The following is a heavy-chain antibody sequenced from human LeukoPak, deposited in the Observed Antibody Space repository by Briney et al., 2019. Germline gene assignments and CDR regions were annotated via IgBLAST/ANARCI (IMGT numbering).Heavy chain of an antibody. CDR2: ISGSGGST. Sequence: GGSLRLSCAASGFTFSSYAMSWVRQAPGKGPEWVSSISGSGGSTYYADSVKGRFTISRDNSKNTLYLQMNSLRAEDTAVYYCAKDYDDRFDYFDYWGQGTLVTVSS. V-gene: IGHV3-23*01. J-gene: IGHJ4*02. CDR1: GFTFSSYA. CDR3: AKDYDDRFDYFDY. D-gene: IGHD4-17*01.